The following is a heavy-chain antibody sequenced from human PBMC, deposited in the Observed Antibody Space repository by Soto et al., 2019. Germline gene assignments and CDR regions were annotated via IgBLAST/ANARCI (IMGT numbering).Heavy chain of an antibody. CDR3: AKGHAVLRFSPMGY. CDR1: GFTFRSNA. CDR2: ISGSGGST. Sequence: EVQLLESGGGLVQPGGSLRLSCAASGFTFRSNAMSWVRQAPGKGLEWVSAISGSGGSTYYADSVKGRFTISRDNSKNTLYLQMNSLRAEDTAVYYCAKGHAVLRFSPMGYWGQGTLVTVSS. V-gene: IGHV3-23*01. J-gene: IGHJ4*02. D-gene: IGHD3-3*01.